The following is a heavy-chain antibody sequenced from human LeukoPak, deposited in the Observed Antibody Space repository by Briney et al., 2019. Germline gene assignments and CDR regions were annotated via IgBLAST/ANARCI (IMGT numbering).Heavy chain of an antibody. J-gene: IGHJ6*03. D-gene: IGHD1-7*01. V-gene: IGHV1-69*13. Sequence: SVKVSCKASGGTFSSYAISWVRQAPGQGLEWMGGIIPIFGTANYAQKFQGRVTITADESMSTAYMELSSLRSEDTAVYYCARDQSITGTTKSGFHYYYYMDVWGKGTTVTVSS. CDR3: ARDQSITGTTKSGFHYYYYMDV. CDR2: IIPIFGTA. CDR1: GGTFSSYA.